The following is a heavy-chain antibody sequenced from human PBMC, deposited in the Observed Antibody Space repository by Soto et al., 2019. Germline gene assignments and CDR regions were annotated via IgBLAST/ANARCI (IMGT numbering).Heavy chain of an antibody. D-gene: IGHD2-15*01. J-gene: IGHJ5*02. CDR3: ASHHFSAYRNWFDP. V-gene: IGHV4-39*01. Sequence: QLQLQESGPGLVKPSETLSLTCTVSGGSISSSSYFWGWIRQPPGKGLEWIGSIYYSGSTYYNPSLKSRVTXXVXTXTNQFSLRLSSVTAADTAVYYCASHHFSAYRNWFDPWGQGTLVTVSS. CDR2: IYYSGST. CDR1: GGSISSSSYF.